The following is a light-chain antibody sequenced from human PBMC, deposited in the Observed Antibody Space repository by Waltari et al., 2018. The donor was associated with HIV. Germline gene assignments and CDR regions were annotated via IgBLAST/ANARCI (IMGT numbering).Light chain of an antibody. CDR2: DVN. V-gene: IGLV2-14*03. CDR1: SSDVGAYDY. J-gene: IGLJ1*01. Sequence: QSALTQPASVSGSPGQSITISCTGTSSDVGAYDYVSWYQQHPGKPPKLMIYDVNNRPSGVPHRFSGSKSATTASLTISGLHAEDEADYYCSSYTTSSTYVFGTGTKVTVL. CDR3: SSYTTSSTYV.